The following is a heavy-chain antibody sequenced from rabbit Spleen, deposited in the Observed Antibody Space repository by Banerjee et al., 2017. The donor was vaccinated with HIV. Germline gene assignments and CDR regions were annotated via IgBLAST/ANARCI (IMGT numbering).Heavy chain of an antibody. Sequence: QEELEESGGGLVKPEGSLTLTCKASGFSFSDRDVMCWVRQAPGKGLEWIACINTATGKPVYATWAKGRFTISTTSSTTVTLQMTSLTAADTATYFCARDLAGAIGWNFNLWGPGTLVTV. CDR3: ARDLAGAIGWNFNL. J-gene: IGHJ4*01. D-gene: IGHD4-1*01. V-gene: IGHV1S45*01. CDR1: GFSFSDRDV. CDR2: INTATGKP.